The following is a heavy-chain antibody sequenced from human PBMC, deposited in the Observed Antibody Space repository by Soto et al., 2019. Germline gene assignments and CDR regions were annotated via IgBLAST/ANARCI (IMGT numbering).Heavy chain of an antibody. CDR3: APRTLDTGVPSGY. CDR2: IGGVKGNT. J-gene: IGHJ4*02. V-gene: IGHV1-18*01. Sequence: APLSASSQASGSTYTKYGVSWDRQAPGQGLERMGWIGGVKGNTSYAQKLQRRGTLTSYPSTSTAYMELTSLRSDDTAVYYCAPRTLDTGVPSGYWGQEALVTVSS. CDR1: GSTYTKYG. D-gene: IGHD5-18*01.